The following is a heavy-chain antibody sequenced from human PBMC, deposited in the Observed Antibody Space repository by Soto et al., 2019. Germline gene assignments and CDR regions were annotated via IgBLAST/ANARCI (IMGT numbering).Heavy chain of an antibody. CDR2: ISYDGSNK. V-gene: IGHV3-30*18. D-gene: IGHD5-18*01. J-gene: IGHJ1*01. Sequence: GGSLRLSCAASGFTFSSYGMHWVRQAPGKGLEWVAVISYDGSNKYYADSVKGRFTISRDNSKNTLYLQMNSLRAEDTAVYYCAKGRKWIQLWAFQHWGQGTLVTAPQ. CDR3: AKGRKWIQLWAFQH. CDR1: GFTFSSYG.